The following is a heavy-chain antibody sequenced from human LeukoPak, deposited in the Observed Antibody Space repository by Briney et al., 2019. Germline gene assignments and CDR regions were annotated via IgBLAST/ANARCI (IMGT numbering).Heavy chain of an antibody. Sequence: GESLKISCKGLGYNFANYWINWVRQMPGKGLEWMGSIDPSDSYTKYSPSFQGRVTISADKSTSTANLQWSSLQASDTAMYYCMRARHGNCYWDFWGQGTLVTVSS. CDR2: IDPSDSYT. D-gene: IGHD1-7*01. CDR1: GYNFANYW. J-gene: IGHJ4*02. CDR3: MRARHGNCYWDF. V-gene: IGHV5-10-1*04.